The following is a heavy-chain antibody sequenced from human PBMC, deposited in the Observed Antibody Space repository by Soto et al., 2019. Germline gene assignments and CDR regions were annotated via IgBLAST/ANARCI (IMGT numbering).Heavy chain of an antibody. D-gene: IGHD6-13*01. J-gene: IGHJ4*02. V-gene: IGHV1-18*01. CDR1: GYTFSSYG. CDR3: ARGSSYGRSSWPDY. Sequence: QIQLVQSGAEVKKPGTSVKVTCKTSGYTFSSYGVTWVRQAPGQGLEWIGWTSGYNTHTNYAQKLHDRVIMTTDLPTGTASMELRSLRSDDTAIYYCARGSSYGRSSWPDYWGQGTLVIVSS. CDR2: TSGYNTHT.